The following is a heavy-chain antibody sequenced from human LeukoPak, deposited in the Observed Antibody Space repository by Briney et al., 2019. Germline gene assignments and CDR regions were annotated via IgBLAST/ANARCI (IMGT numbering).Heavy chain of an antibody. J-gene: IGHJ4*02. CDR3: ARVGDGSGSYYRTFDY. CDR2: ITSSSRYI. CDR1: GFTFSSYS. V-gene: IGHV3-21*01. D-gene: IGHD3-10*01. Sequence: GGSLRLSCAASGFTFSSYSMNWVRQAPGKGLEWVSSITSSSRYIYYADSVKGRFTISRDNAKNSLYLQMNSLRAEDTAVYYCARVGDGSGSYYRTFDYWGQGTLVTVSS.